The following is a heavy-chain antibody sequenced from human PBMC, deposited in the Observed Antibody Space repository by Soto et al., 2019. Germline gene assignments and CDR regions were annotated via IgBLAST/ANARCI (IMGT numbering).Heavy chain of an antibody. V-gene: IGHV3-7*05. CDR3: ARDVSPGSSSLYLDAFDI. D-gene: IGHD6-13*01. CDR2: IKKDGSQI. CDR1: GFSFGSSW. Sequence: EVQLVASGGGLVQPGGSLRLSCVASGFSFGSSWMTWVPPAPGKGLEWVANIKKDGSQISYLDSVRGRFTISRDNAKNSLYLQMNSLRAEDTALYYCARDVSPGSSSLYLDAFDIWGQGTMVTVSS. J-gene: IGHJ3*02.